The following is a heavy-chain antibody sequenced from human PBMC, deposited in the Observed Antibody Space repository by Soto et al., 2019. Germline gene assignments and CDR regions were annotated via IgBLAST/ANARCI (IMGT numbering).Heavy chain of an antibody. CDR2: IIPIFGTA. V-gene: IGHV1-69*13. Sequence: GASVKVSCKASGGTFSSYAISWVRQAPGQGLEWMGGIIPIFGTANYAQKFQGRVTITADESTSTAYMELSSLRSEDTAVYYCAREIGESYGSGSYQFGYWGQGTLVTVSS. CDR1: GGTFSSYA. D-gene: IGHD3-10*01. J-gene: IGHJ4*02. CDR3: AREIGESYGSGSYQFGY.